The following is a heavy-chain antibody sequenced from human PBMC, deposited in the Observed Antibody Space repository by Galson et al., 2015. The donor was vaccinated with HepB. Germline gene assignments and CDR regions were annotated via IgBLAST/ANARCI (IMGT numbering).Heavy chain of an antibody. Sequence: SVKVSCKASGGTFSSYAISWVRQAPGQGLEWMGRITPILGIANYAQKFQGRVTITADKSTSTAYMELSSLRSEDTAVYYCAVGSGDYVETASFDYWGQGTLVTVSS. CDR3: AVGSGDYVETASFDY. V-gene: IGHV1-69*04. CDR1: GGTFSSYA. J-gene: IGHJ4*02. CDR2: ITPILGIA. D-gene: IGHD4-17*01.